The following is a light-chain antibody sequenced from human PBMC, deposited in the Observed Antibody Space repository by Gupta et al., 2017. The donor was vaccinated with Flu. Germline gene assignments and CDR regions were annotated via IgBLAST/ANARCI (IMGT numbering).Light chain of an antibody. CDR2: THA. CDR1: SSNIGSNL. J-gene: IGLJ3*02. V-gene: IGLV1-44*01. Sequence: QSVLTQSPSASGTPGQWVTISCSGSSSNIGSNLVSWYQHLPGTAPKLLIHTHAHRPSVVPARFSGSKYATSAAVTITGLQAEEEADYYCAASDASMNAWMFGGGTKLTVL. CDR3: AASDASMNAWM.